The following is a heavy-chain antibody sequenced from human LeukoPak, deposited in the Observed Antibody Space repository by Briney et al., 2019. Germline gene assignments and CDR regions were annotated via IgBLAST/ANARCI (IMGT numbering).Heavy chain of an antibody. CDR1: GFSFNTFA. Sequence: GSLRLSCVASGFSFNTFALTWVRQAPGKGLEWVSTISDYPHYADSVRGRFTISRDNSRKTVFLQMNSLTPEDAATYYCTKDSQGSYDGFWYGTYGMDVWGQGTTVTVSS. CDR3: TKDSQGSYDGFWYGTYGMDV. D-gene: IGHD3-16*01. J-gene: IGHJ6*02. V-gene: IGHV3-23*05. CDR2: ISDYP.